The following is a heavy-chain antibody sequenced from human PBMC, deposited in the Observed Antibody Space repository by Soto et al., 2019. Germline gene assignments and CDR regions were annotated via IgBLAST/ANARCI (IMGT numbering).Heavy chain of an antibody. Sequence: GGSLRLSCAASGLTVSGKKYVAWVRQAPGKGLEWVSALYDGDGSFYSDSVKGRFTTSSDSSKTTVYLQMNDLRLADTAVYYCATWHEREHAYDVWGQGTTVTVSS. J-gene: IGHJ3*01. D-gene: IGHD1-1*01. CDR3: ATWHEREHAYDV. V-gene: IGHV3-53*01. CDR1: GLTVSGKKY. CDR2: LYDGDGS.